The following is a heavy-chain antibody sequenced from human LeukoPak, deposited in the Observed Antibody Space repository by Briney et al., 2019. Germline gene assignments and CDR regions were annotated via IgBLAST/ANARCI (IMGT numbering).Heavy chain of an antibody. Sequence: SETLSLTCTVSGDSISSYFWSWIRQPPGRGLEWIGYIYYNERSNYNPSLRSRVSISIDTSKNQFSLKLSSVTAADTAVYYCARLEGIAVAGGYWGQGTLVTVSS. J-gene: IGHJ4*02. D-gene: IGHD6-19*01. CDR1: GDSISSYF. CDR2: IYYNERS. CDR3: ARLEGIAVAGGY. V-gene: IGHV4-59*12.